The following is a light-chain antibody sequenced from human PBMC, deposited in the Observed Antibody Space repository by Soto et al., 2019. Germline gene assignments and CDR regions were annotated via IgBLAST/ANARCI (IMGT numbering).Light chain of an antibody. J-gene: IGKJ4*01. CDR2: DAS. Sequence: EIVLTQSPATLSLSPGERATLSCRASQSVSSYLAWYQQKPGQAPRLLLYDASNRATGIPARFSGSGSGTDFTLTISSLEPEDFAVYYCQQRSNWPLALFGGGTKVEIK. CDR1: QSVSSY. V-gene: IGKV3-11*01. CDR3: QQRSNWPLAL.